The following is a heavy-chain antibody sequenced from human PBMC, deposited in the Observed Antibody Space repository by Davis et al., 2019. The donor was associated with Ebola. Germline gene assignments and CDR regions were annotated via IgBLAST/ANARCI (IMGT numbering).Heavy chain of an antibody. CDR2: LWSDGNRK. D-gene: IGHD3-3*01. J-gene: IGHJ6*02. V-gene: IGHV3-33*01. CDR3: ARDPTRTYFWSGSSDYYYGMDV. Sequence: PGGSLRLSCAASGFTFIHYGMHWVRQVPGKGLEWVAVLWSDGNRKDYADSVRGRFTVSRDISKETQYLQMNSLRAEDTAVYYCARDPTRTYFWSGSSDYYYGMDVWGQGTTVTVSS. CDR1: GFTFIHYG.